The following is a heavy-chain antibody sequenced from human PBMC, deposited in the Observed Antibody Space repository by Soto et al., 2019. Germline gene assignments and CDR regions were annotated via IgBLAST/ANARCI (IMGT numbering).Heavy chain of an antibody. Sequence: SVKVSCKASGCTFGSYSISWVRQTPGQGLEWMGGIIPIFGTANYAQKFLGRVTITADKSTSTAYMELSSLRSEDTAVYFCARGNRAVAATYFYGMDVWGQGTTVTVSS. CDR2: IIPIFGTA. CDR1: GCTFGSYS. D-gene: IGHD6-19*01. CDR3: ARGNRAVAATYFYGMDV. J-gene: IGHJ6*02. V-gene: IGHV1-69*06.